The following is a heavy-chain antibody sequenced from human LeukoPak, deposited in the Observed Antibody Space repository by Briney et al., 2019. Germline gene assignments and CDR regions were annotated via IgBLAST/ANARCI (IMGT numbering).Heavy chain of an antibody. V-gene: IGHV3-33*06. CDR1: GFTFKTYH. CDR2: IWYRVTDN. D-gene: IGHD2-2*01. CDR3: AKEEYSTRYYYYGMDV. Sequence: GGSLRLSCVTSGFTFKTYHMHWVRQAPGKGLEWVGVIWYRVTDNDYADSVKGRFTISRDDSMNTVYLQMSSLRAEDTAIYYCAKEEYSTRYYYYGMDVWGQGTTVTVSS. J-gene: IGHJ6*02.